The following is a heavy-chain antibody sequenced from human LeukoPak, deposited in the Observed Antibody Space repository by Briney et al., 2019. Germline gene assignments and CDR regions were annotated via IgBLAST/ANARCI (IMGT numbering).Heavy chain of an antibody. CDR3: AKGRLRTMVRGVTPYYFDY. CDR2: ISGSGGST. Sequence: GGSLRLSCAASGFTFSSYAMSWVRQAPGKGLEWVSAISGSGGSTYYADSVKGRFTISRDNSKNTLYLQMNSLRAEDTAVYYCAKGRLRTMVRGVTPYYFDYWGQGTLVTVSS. CDR1: GFTFSSYA. D-gene: IGHD3-10*01. V-gene: IGHV3-23*01. J-gene: IGHJ4*02.